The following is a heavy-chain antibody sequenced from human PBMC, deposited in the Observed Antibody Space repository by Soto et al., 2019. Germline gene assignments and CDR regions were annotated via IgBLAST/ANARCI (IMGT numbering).Heavy chain of an antibody. V-gene: IGHV3-9*01. CDR3: AKGVTAGNVAAAGVFDY. J-gene: IGHJ4*02. CDR1: GFTFDDYA. D-gene: IGHD6-13*01. CDR2: ISWNSGSI. Sequence: EVQLVESGGGLVQPGRSLRLSCAASGFTFDDYAMHWVRQAPGKGLEWVSGISWNSGSIGYADSVKGRFTISRDNAKNSLYLQMNSLRAEDTALYYCAKGVTAGNVAAAGVFDYWGQGTLVTVSS.